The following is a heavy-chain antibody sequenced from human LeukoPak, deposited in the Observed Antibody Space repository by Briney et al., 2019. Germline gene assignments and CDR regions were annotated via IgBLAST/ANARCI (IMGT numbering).Heavy chain of an antibody. J-gene: IGHJ5*02. CDR1: GGSISSGSYY. CDR2: IYTSGST. CDR3: ARASSYDFFGP. V-gene: IGHV4-61*02. D-gene: IGHD3-3*01. Sequence: SETLSLTCTVSGGSISSGSYYWSWIRQPAGKGLEWIGRIYTSGSTNYNPSLKSRVTISVDTSKNQFSLKLSSVTAADTAVYYCARASSYDFFGPWGQGTLVTVSS.